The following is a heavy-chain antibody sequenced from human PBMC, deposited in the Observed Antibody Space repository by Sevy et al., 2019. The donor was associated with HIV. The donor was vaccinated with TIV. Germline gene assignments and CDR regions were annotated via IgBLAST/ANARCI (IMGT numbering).Heavy chain of an antibody. V-gene: IGHV3-30*18. CDR3: ANAYSGSYSHSYLYALDV. CDR1: GFSFSYYG. J-gene: IGHJ6*02. D-gene: IGHD1-26*01. Sequence: GGSLRLSCIGSGFSFSYYGIHWVRQSPGKGLDWVALISHDGKNEYYADSVKGRFTISRDNSKKTVYLEMNSLRNEDTAIYFCANAYSGSYSHSYLYALDVWGQGTTVTVSS. CDR2: ISHDGKNE.